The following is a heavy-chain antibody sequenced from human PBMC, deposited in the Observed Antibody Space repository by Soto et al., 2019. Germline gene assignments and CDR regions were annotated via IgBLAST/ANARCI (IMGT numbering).Heavy chain of an antibody. Sequence: GESLKISCAASGFTFSSYSMNWVRQAPGKGLEWVSSISSSSSYIYYADSVKGRFTISRDNAKNSLYLQMNSLRAEDTAVYYCARELAIAAADDAFDIWGQGTMVTVSS. CDR3: ARELAIAAADDAFDI. CDR2: ISSSSSYI. CDR1: GFTFSSYS. V-gene: IGHV3-21*01. D-gene: IGHD6-13*01. J-gene: IGHJ3*02.